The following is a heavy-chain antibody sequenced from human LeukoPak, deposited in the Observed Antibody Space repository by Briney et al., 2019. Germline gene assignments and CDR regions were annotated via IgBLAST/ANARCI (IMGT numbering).Heavy chain of an antibody. V-gene: IGHV3-21*01. J-gene: IGHJ4*02. CDR1: GFTFSSYS. Sequence: GGSLRLSCAASGFTFSSYSMNWVRQAPGKGLEWVSSISSSSSYIYYADSVKGRFTISRDNAKNSLYLQMNSLRAEDTAVYYCAKATTTMVTPFDYWGQGTLVTVSS. D-gene: IGHD3-10*01. CDR3: AKATTTMVTPFDY. CDR2: ISSSSSYI.